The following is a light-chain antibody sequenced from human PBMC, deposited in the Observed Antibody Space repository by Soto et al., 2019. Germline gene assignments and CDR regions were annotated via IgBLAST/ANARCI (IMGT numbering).Light chain of an antibody. V-gene: IGKV3-20*01. CDR3: QQYGSSGT. Sequence: EIVLTQSPGTLSLSPGERASLCSRAGSSVSNNYLAWYQQKPGQAQRLLIYGASNRATGIPDRFSGSGSGTDFTLTISRLEPEDFAVYYCQQYGSSGTFGQGTKVDIK. CDR1: SSVSNNY. CDR2: GAS. J-gene: IGKJ1*01.